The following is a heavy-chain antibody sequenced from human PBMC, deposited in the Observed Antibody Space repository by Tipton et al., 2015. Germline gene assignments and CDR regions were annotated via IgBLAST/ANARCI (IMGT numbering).Heavy chain of an antibody. CDR1: GYTFTNYW. J-gene: IGHJ4*02. CDR2: IYPGDSDA. V-gene: IGHV5-51*01. Sequence: VQLVQSGAEVKKPGESLRISCKASGYTFTNYWIGWVRQMPGKGLEWMGIIYPGDSDARVRPSFQGQVTISADKSISTAYLQWSSLRASDSAMFYCARQRDDYFDLWGQGTLVTVSA. D-gene: IGHD2-21*02. CDR3: ARQRDDYFDL.